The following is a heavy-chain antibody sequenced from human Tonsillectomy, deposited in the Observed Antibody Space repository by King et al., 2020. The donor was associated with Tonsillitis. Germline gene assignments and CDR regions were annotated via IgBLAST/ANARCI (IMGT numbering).Heavy chain of an antibody. CDR2: ISWDGGST. V-gene: IGHV3-43*01. CDR1: GFTFDDYT. Sequence: VQLVESGGVVVQPRGSLRLSCAASGFTFDDYTMHWVRQAPGKGLEWVSLISWDGGSTNYADSVKGRFTISRDNSKNSLYLQMNSLRTEDTALYYCAKDSNIYCSGATCYRASYFDYWGQGTLVTVSS. CDR3: AKDSNIYCSGATCYRASYFDY. D-gene: IGHD2-15*01. J-gene: IGHJ4*02.